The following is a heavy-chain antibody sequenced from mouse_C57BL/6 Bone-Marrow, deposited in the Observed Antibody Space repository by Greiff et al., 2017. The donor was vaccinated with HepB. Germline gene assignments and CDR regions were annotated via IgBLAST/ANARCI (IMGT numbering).Heavy chain of an antibody. Sequence: VQLQQSGAELVRPGASVTLSCKASGYTFTDYEMHWVKQTPVHGLEWIGAIDPETGGTAYKQKFKGKAILTADNSSSTAYMELRSLTSEDSAVYYGTSDYGSSYWYFDVWGTGTTVTVSS. J-gene: IGHJ1*03. CDR1: GYTFTDYE. CDR3: TSDYGSSYWYFDV. D-gene: IGHD1-1*01. V-gene: IGHV1-15*01. CDR2: IDPETGGT.